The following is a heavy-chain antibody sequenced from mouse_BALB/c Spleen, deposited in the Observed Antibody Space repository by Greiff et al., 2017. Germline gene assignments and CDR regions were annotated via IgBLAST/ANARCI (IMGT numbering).Heavy chain of an antibody. J-gene: IGHJ2*01. CDR1: GFTFSSYT. D-gene: IGHD2-3*01. V-gene: IGHV5-6-4*01. Sequence: EVKVEESGGGLVKPGGSLKLSCAASGFTFSSYTMSWVRQTPEKRLEWVATISSGGSYTYYPDSVKGRFTISRDNAKNTLYLQMSSLKSEDTAMYYCTRDDGYPFDYWGQGTTLTVSS. CDR3: TRDDGYPFDY. CDR2: ISSGGSYT.